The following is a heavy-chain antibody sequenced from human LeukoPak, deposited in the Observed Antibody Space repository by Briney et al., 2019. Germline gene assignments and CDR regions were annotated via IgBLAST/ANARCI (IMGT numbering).Heavy chain of an antibody. D-gene: IGHD3-22*01. J-gene: IGHJ4*02. V-gene: IGHV3-21*01. Sequence: GGSLRLSCAASGFTFSSYGMSWVRQAPGKGLEWVSSISSSSSYIYYADSVKGRFTISRDNAKNSLYLQMNSLRAEDTAVYYCARTMIGSQFFDYWGQGTLVTVSS. CDR3: ARTMIGSQFFDY. CDR2: ISSSSSYI. CDR1: GFTFSSYG.